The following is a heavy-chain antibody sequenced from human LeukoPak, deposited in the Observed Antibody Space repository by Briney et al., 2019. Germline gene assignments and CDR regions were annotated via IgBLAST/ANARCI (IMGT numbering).Heavy chain of an antibody. D-gene: IGHD3-10*01. CDR1: GGSLGSNY. V-gene: IGHV4-4*07. Sequence: SETLSLTCTISGGSLGSNYWSWIRQPAGKGLEWIGRIHASGTTNYDPSLKRRVTMSVDTSKNQFSLKLSSVTAADTAVYYCARVGDTRYFDYWGQGTLVTVSS. CDR3: ARVGDTRYFDY. CDR2: IHASGTT. J-gene: IGHJ4*02.